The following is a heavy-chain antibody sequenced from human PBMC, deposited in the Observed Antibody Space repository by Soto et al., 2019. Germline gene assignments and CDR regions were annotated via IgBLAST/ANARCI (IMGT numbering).Heavy chain of an antibody. J-gene: IGHJ4*02. CDR1: YNSISRYY. D-gene: IGHD1-1*01. V-gene: IGHV4-59*01. Sequence: SWTLSLTCIVSYNSISRYYWIWIRQPPGRGLQWISYVFYRRGTAYNPSINSRVTISLDMSKKHFSLNLNSLTAADTPAYFGSRVQLVEKAIEYWGQGTLVTVS. CDR3: SRVQLVEKAIEY. CDR2: VFYRRGT.